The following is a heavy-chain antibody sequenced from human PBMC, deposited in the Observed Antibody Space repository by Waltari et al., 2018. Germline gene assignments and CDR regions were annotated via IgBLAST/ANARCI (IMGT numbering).Heavy chain of an antibody. CDR2: INHSGST. V-gene: IGHV4-34*01. Sequence: QVQLQQWGAGLLKPSETLSLTCAVYGGSFSGYYWSWIRQPPGKGLEWIGEINHSGSTNYNPSLKRRVTISVDTSKNQVSLKLGSVTAADTAVYYCARVGWSGYYRSWFDPWGQGTLVTVSS. CDR1: GGSFSGYY. D-gene: IGHD3-3*01. J-gene: IGHJ5*02. CDR3: ARVGWSGYYRSWFDP.